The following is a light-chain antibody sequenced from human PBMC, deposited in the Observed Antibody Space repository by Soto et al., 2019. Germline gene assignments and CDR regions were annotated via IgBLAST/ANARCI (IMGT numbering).Light chain of an antibody. J-gene: IGLJ2*01. CDR1: SGHSSYI. CDR3: ETWDINTHVV. V-gene: IGLV4-60*02. Sequence: QLVLTQSSSASASLGSSVKLTCTLSSGHSSYIIAWHQQQPGKAPGYLMNLEGSGSFNKGSGVPDRFSGSSSGADRYLTISNLQFEDEADYYCETWDINTHVVFGGGTKLTVL. CDR2: LEGSGSF.